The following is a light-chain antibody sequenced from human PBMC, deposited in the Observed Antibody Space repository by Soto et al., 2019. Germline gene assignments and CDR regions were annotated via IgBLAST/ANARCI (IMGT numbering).Light chain of an antibody. J-gene: IGKJ5*01. V-gene: IGKV3-20*01. CDR3: QHFRA. Sequence: EIVLTQSPGTLSLSPGERATLSCRASQSVSNNYLAWYQQKPGQAPRLLIYGASTRAAGIPARFSGSGSGTDFTLTISRLEPEDFVLYYCQHFRAFGQGTRLEIK. CDR1: QSVSNNY. CDR2: GAS.